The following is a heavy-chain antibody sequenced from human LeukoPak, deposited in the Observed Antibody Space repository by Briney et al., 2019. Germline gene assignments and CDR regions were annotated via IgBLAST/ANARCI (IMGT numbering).Heavy chain of an antibody. D-gene: IGHD6-19*01. Sequence: GRSLRLSCAASGFTFNDYAMHWVRQAPGKGLEWVSGISWNSGRIDYADSVKGRFTISRDNAKNSLYLQMNSLRAEDTALYYCAKDSIAVAGTPSYFYYGGQGTLVTVSS. CDR1: GFTFNDYA. CDR2: ISWNSGRI. J-gene: IGHJ4*02. V-gene: IGHV3-9*01. CDR3: AKDSIAVAGTPSYFYY.